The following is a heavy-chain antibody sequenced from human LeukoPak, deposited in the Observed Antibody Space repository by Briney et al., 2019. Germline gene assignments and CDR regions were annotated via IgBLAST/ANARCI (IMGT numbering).Heavy chain of an antibody. CDR2: IKQDGSEK. D-gene: IGHD4-23*01. J-gene: IGHJ3*02. V-gene: IGHV3-7*01. CDR3: ARVGYGGPDAFDI. CDR1: GFTFSSYW. Sequence: GGSLRLSCAASGFTFSSYWMSWVRQAPGKGLEWVANIKQDGSEKYYVDSVKGRFTISRDNAKNSLYLQMNSLRAEDTAVYYCARVGYGGPDAFDIWGQGTMVTVSS.